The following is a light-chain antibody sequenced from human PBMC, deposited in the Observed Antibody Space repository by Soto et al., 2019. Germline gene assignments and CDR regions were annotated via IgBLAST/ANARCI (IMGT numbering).Light chain of an antibody. CDR1: QSVSGSY. Sequence: EIVLTQSPGTLSLSPGERATLSCRASQSVSGSYLAWYQQRPGQAPRLHIYGASSRATGIPDMFSGSGSGTDFTLTISRLEPEDFAVYYCQQYVSTPRTFGQGTK. CDR2: GAS. V-gene: IGKV3-20*01. CDR3: QQYVSTPRT. J-gene: IGKJ1*01.